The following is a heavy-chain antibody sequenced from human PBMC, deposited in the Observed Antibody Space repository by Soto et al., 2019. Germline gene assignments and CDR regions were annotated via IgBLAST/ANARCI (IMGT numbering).Heavy chain of an antibody. CDR1: GFTFSSYA. V-gene: IGHV3-23*01. CDR2: ISGSGGST. CDR3: AKPRRDRITIFGVVPAAPPD. J-gene: IGHJ4*02. Sequence: PGGSLRLSCAASGFTFSSYAMSWVRQAPGKGLEWVSAISGSGGSTYYADSVKGRFTISRDNSKNTLYLQMNSLRAEDTAVYYCAKPRRDRITIFGVVPAAPPDWGQGTLVTVPS. D-gene: IGHD3-3*01.